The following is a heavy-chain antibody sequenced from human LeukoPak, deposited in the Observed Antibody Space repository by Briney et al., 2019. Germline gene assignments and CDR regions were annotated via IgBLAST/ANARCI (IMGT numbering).Heavy chain of an antibody. CDR3: ARNSPIATDGTAFDM. D-gene: IGHD6-13*01. CDR2: IYFTGST. J-gene: IGHJ3*02. CDR1: DGSISSYY. Sequence: SETLSLTCTVSDGSISSYYWSWIRQSPGKGLEWIGYIYFTGSTNYNPSLKSRVTISVDTSKNHFSLKLTSVTAADTAVYYCARNSPIATDGTAFDMWGQGTRVTVSS. V-gene: IGHV4-59*08.